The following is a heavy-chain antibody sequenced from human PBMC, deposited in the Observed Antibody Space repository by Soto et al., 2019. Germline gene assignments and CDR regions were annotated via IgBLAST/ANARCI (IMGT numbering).Heavy chain of an antibody. D-gene: IGHD5-18*01. CDR2: INPSGGST. Sequence: ASVKVSCKASGYTFTSYYMHWVRQAPGQGLEWMGIINPSGGSTSYAQKFQGRVTMTRDTSTSTVYMELSSLRSEDTAVYYCARDREGGYSYGSFQHWGQGTLVTVXS. CDR1: GYTFTSYY. CDR3: ARDREGGYSYGSFQH. V-gene: IGHV1-46*03. J-gene: IGHJ1*01.